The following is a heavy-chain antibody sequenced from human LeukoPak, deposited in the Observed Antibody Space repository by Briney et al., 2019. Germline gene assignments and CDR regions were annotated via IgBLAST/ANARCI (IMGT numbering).Heavy chain of an antibody. CDR3: ARVYYDYVWGSYRPQYYYGMDV. CDR1: GFTFSSYG. V-gene: IGHV3-30*02. Sequence: PGGSLRLSCAASGFTFSSYGMHWVRQAPGKGLEWVAFIRYDGSNKYYADSVKGRLTISRDNAKNSLYLQMNSLRAEDTAVYYCARVYYDYVWGSYRPQYYYGMDVWGQGTTVTVSS. CDR2: IRYDGSNK. D-gene: IGHD3-16*02. J-gene: IGHJ6*02.